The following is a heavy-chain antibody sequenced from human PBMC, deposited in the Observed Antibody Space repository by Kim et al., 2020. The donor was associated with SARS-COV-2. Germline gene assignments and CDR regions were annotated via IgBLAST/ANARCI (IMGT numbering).Heavy chain of an antibody. Sequence: SGPTLVNPTQTITLTCTFSGFSLETSGMCVVWIRQPPGKALESLALIDWTDDTFYSPSLKTRLSISKDTSENQVVLTMANVDPKDTATYFCARATYTLWTGYNFDRWGQGILVTVTS. D-gene: IGHD3-3*01. V-gene: IGHV2-70*01. J-gene: IGHJ4*02. CDR3: ARATYTLWTGYNFDR. CDR1: GFSLETSGMC. CDR2: IDWTDDT.